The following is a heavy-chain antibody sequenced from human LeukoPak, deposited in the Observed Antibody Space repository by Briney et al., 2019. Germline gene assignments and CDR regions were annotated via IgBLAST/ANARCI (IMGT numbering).Heavy chain of an antibody. CDR1: GGSFSGYY. D-gene: IGHD5-24*01. CDR3: ARGIVPREMAATFFDY. V-gene: IGHV4-34*01. CDR2: INHSGST. J-gene: IGHJ4*02. Sequence: SETLSLTCAVYGGSFSGYYWSWIRQPPGKGLEWIGEINHSGSTNYNPSLKSRVTISVDTSKNQFSLKLSSVTAADTAVYYCARGIVPREMAATFFDYWGQGTLVTVSS.